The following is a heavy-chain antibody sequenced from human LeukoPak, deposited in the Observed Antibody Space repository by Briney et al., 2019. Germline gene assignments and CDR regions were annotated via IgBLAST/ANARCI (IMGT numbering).Heavy chain of an antibody. CDR3: QVVPAARFDY. D-gene: IGHD2-2*01. CDR2: IEGNGNVK. V-gene: IGHV3-7*01. CDR1: GFTFSTSW. J-gene: IGHJ4*02. Sequence: GGSLRLSCAASGFTFSTSWMAWVRQASGEGLEWLANIEGNGNVKKYVDSVKGRFTISRDNAKNSLYLQMNSLRAEDTAVYYCQVVPAARFDYWGQGTLVTVSS.